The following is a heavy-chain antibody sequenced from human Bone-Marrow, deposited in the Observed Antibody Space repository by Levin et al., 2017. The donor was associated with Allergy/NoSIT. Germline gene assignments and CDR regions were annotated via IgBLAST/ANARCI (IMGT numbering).Heavy chain of an antibody. V-gene: IGHV3-53*01. CDR3: ARAYSPPDAFDI. Sequence: GGSLRLSCAASGFTVSSNYMSWVRQAPGKGLEWVSVIYSGGSTYYADSVKGRFTISRDNSKNTLYLQMNSLRAEDTAVYYCARAYSPPDAFDIWGQGTMVTVSS. J-gene: IGHJ3*02. CDR1: GFTVSSNY. CDR2: IYSGGST. D-gene: IGHD2-21*01.